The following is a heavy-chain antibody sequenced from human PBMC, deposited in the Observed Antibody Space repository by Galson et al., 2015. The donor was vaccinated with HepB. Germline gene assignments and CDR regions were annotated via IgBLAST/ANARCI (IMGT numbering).Heavy chain of an antibody. D-gene: IGHD1-26*01. CDR1: GFIFSSYW. V-gene: IGHV3-7*01. J-gene: IGHJ4*02. Sequence: LRLSCATSGFIFSSYWMSWVRQAPGQGLEWVANIKQDGSEKYYADSVKGRFTISRDNSKNTLYLQMNSLRAEDTAVYYCAGSKWEPQYYFDYWGQGTLVTVSS. CDR2: IKQDGSEK. CDR3: AGSKWEPQYYFDY.